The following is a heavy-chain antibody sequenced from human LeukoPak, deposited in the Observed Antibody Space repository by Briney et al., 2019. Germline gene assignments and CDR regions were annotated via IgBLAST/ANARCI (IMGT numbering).Heavy chain of an antibody. CDR1: GFTFSSYG. V-gene: IGHV3-30*03. J-gene: IGHJ6*03. D-gene: IGHD1-26*01. CDR2: ISYDGSNK. Sequence: PGGSLRLSCAASGFTFSSYGMHWVRQAPGKGLEWVAVISYDGSNKYYAGSVKGRFTISRDNAKNSLYLQMNSLRAEDTAVYYCARDPYSGSYGNYYYYYMDVWGKGTTVTISS. CDR3: ARDPYSGSYGNYYYYYMDV.